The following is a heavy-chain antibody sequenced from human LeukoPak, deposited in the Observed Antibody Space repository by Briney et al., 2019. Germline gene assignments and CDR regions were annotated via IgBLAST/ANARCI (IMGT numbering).Heavy chain of an antibody. CDR2: IYSGGST. Sequence: GGSLRLSCAASGFTVSSNYMSWVRQAPGKGLEWVSVIYSGGSTYYADSVKGRFTISRDNSKNTLYLQMNSLRAEDTAVYYCAGLDIVVVVAATGAFDIWGQGTMVTVSS. D-gene: IGHD2-15*01. CDR3: AGLDIVVVVAATGAFDI. CDR1: GFTVSSNY. V-gene: IGHV3-53*01. J-gene: IGHJ3*02.